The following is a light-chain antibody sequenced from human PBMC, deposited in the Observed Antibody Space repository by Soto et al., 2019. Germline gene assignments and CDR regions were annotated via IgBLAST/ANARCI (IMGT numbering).Light chain of an antibody. Sequence: EIVLTQSPATLSSFPGDRVTLSCMASQYINTRLAWYQHRPGQAPRLLIYQTSIRAAGIPARFSASGTGTDFTLTISDVQHEDFAVYYCHQRQSWPRTFGQGTKVDIK. CDR2: QTS. V-gene: IGKV3-11*01. CDR3: HQRQSWPRT. CDR1: QYINTR. J-gene: IGKJ1*01.